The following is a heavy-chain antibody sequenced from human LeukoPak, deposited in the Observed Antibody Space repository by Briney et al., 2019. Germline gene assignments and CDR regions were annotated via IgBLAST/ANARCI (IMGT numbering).Heavy chain of an antibody. CDR3: VRDQALWGAFDI. CDR2: ISDDSNTI. V-gene: IGHV3-48*04. D-gene: IGHD3-10*01. Sequence: GGSLRPSCAASGFIFSSYNVNWVRQAPGKGLEWASYISDDSNTIYYADSVKGRFTISRDNGKNSLFLQMKSLRAEDTAVYYCVRDQALWGAFDIWGQGTMVTVSS. J-gene: IGHJ3*02. CDR1: GFIFSSYN.